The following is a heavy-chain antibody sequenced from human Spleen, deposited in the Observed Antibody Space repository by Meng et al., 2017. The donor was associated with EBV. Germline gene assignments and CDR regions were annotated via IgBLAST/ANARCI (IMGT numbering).Heavy chain of an antibody. CDR2: LPSDGGNT. Sequence: HVQVVESGGGVVQPGKSLSLSCAASGFTFSGYGMFWVRQAPGKGPEWVAILPSDGGNTHYSDSVKGRFTISRDNSKKTLYLQMNSLRAEDTAVYYCARDLSGRFDPWGRGTLVTVSS. CDR3: ARDLSGRFDP. D-gene: IGHD1-26*01. J-gene: IGHJ5*02. CDR1: GFTFSGYG. V-gene: IGHV3-30*03.